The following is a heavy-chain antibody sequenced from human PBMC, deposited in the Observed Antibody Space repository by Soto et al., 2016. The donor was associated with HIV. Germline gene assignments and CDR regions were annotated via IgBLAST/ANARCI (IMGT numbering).Heavy chain of an antibody. CDR3: ARVTQHTMARRFDL. CDR1: GYTITGYY. CDR2: INPNSGDT. Sequence: QVQLVQSGAEVKKPGASVKVSCKASGYTITGYYIHWVRQAPGQGLEWMGWINPNSGDTSYAQRFQGRVTMTRDTTISTAYMELRSLRSDDTAVYYCARVTQHTMARRFDLWGRGTLVTVSS. J-gene: IGHJ2*01. D-gene: IGHD3-10*01. V-gene: IGHV1-2*02.